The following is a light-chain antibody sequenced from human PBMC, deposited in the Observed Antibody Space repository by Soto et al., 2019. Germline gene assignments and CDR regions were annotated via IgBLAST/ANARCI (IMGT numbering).Light chain of an antibody. Sequence: QAVVTQEPSLTVSPGGTVTLTCASSTGAVTSDNHPNWFQQKPGHPPRTLIYSINKKHSWTPARFSGSLLGGKAALTLSGVQPEDEADYYCLLYYGGAVFGGGTQLTVL. CDR3: LLYYGGAV. CDR2: SIN. J-gene: IGLJ2*01. V-gene: IGLV7-43*01. CDR1: TGAVTSDNH.